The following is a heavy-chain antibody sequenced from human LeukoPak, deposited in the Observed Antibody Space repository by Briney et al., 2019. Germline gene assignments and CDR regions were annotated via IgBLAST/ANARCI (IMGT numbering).Heavy chain of an antibody. V-gene: IGHV4-34*01. Sequence: SETLSLTCAVYGGSFSGYYWSWIRQPPGKGLEWIGEINHSGSTNYNPSLKSRVTISVDTSKNQFSLKLSSVTAADTAVYCCARGRYDSWSGYSNYFDYWGQGALVTVSS. D-gene: IGHD3-3*01. CDR1: GGSFSGYY. CDR3: ARGRYDSWSGYSNYFDY. CDR2: INHSGST. J-gene: IGHJ4*02.